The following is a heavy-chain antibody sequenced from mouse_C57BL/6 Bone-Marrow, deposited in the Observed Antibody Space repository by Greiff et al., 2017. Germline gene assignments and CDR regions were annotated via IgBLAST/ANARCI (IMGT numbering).Heavy chain of an antibody. CDR2: INPYNGDT. V-gene: IGHV1-20*01. CDR1: GYSFTGYF. CDR3: ARGYYDV. Sequence: EVQLQQSGPELVKPGDSVQISCKASGYSFTGYFMNWVMQSHGKSLEWIGRINPYNGDTFYNQKFKGKATLTVDKSSSTAHMELRRLTSHDSAGYYCARGYYDVWSTGTTQTVSS. J-gene: IGHJ1*03.